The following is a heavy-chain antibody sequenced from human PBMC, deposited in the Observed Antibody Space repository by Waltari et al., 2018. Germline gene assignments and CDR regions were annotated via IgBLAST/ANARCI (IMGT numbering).Heavy chain of an antibody. J-gene: IGHJ6*02. Sequence: EVQLVESGGGLVKPGGSLRLSCAASGFTFNTYTMNWVRQAPGKGLWWVSSISSTSSDIYDADSVKVRFTISRDNAKSSLYLQLNSLRAEDTAVYYCAGGYSSYYGMDVWGQGTTVTVSS. CDR1: GFTFNTYT. V-gene: IGHV3-21*02. CDR2: ISSTSSDI. CDR3: AGGYSSYYGMDV. D-gene: IGHD6-13*01.